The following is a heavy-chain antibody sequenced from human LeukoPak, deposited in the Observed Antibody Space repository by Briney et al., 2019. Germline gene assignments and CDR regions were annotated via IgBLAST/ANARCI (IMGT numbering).Heavy chain of an antibody. CDR2: ISGSGGST. Sequence: GGSLRLSCAASGFTFSSYAMSWVRQAPGKGLEWVSAISGSGGSTYYADSVKGRFTISRDNAKNSLYLQMNSLRAEDTAVYYCARDPAVAGTAFLDYWGQGTLVTVSS. CDR1: GFTFSSYA. J-gene: IGHJ4*02. V-gene: IGHV3-23*01. CDR3: ARDPAVAGTAFLDY. D-gene: IGHD6-19*01.